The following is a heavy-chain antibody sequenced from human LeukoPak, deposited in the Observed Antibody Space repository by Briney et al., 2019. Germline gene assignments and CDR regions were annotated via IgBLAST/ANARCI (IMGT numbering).Heavy chain of an antibody. CDR3: ARVRGGKDKAFDY. CDR1: GGSISSYY. J-gene: IGHJ4*02. D-gene: IGHD2-15*01. CDR2: IYYSGST. V-gene: IGHV4-59*12. Sequence: SETLSLTCTVSGGSISSYYWSWIRQPPGKGLEWIGYIYYSGSTNYNPSLKSRVTISVDTSKNQFSLKLSSVTAADTAVYYCARVRGGKDKAFDYWGQGTLVTVSS.